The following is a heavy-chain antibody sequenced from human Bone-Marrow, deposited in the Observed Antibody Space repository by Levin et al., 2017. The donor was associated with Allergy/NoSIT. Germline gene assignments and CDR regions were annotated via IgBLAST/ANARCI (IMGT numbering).Heavy chain of an antibody. CDR2: MNPKSGNT. J-gene: IGHJ5*02. V-gene: IGHV1-8*01. CDR1: GDTFSSYD. CDR3: ATGQGHLVGPP. D-gene: IGHD6-6*01. Sequence: GESLKISCKASGDTFSSYDINWVRQASGQGLEWMGWMNPKSGNTVYAQKFQGRVTMTRNTSISTAYIDLSSLRSDDTAVYYCATGQGHLVGPPWGQGTLVTVST.